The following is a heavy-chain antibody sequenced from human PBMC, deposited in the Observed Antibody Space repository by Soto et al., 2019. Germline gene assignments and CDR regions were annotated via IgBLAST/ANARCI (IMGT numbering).Heavy chain of an antibody. CDR2: INYSGSS. CDR1: GACFNAYY. V-gene: IGHV4-34*01. Sequence: LSLTCAVSGACFNAYYWSWIRQAPGKGLEWIGEINYSGSSNYNPSLKSRVAMSADRSNNQFSLKVNSVTAADTAIYYCARDANGYKYGSYFDYWGQGALVTVSS. D-gene: IGHD5-18*01. CDR3: ARDANGYKYGSYFDY. J-gene: IGHJ4*02.